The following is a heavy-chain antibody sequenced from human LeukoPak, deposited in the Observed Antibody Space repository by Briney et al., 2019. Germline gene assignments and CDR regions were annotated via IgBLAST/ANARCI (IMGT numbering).Heavy chain of an antibody. CDR1: GYTFTGYY. CDR3: ARDHGHYYDSSGFYYFDY. CDR2: INPNSGGT. Sequence: GASVKVSCKASGYTFTGYYMHWVRQAPGQGLEWMGWINPNSGGTNYAQKFQGRVTMTRDTSISTAYMELSRLRSDDTAVYYCARDHGHYYDSSGFYYFDYWGQGTLVTVSS. J-gene: IGHJ4*02. D-gene: IGHD3-22*01. V-gene: IGHV1-2*02.